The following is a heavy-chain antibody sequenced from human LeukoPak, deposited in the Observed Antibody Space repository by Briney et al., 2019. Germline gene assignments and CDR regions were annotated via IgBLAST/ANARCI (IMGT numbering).Heavy chain of an antibody. CDR2: ISSSSSYI. CDR1: GFTFSSYS. J-gene: IGHJ4*02. D-gene: IGHD4-23*01. Sequence: GGSLRLSCAASGFTFSSYSMNWVRQAPGKGLEWVSSISSSSSYIYYADSVKGRFTISRDNAKNSLYLQMNSLRAEGTAVYYCAKGTRTPHDHGGNSGDYFDYWGQGTLVTVSS. CDR3: AKGTRTPHDHGGNSGDYFDY. V-gene: IGHV3-21*01.